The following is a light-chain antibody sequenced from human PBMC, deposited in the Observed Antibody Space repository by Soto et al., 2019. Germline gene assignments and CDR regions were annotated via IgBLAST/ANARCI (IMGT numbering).Light chain of an antibody. J-gene: IGLJ2*01. CDR3: ETWDSNTRV. V-gene: IGLV4-60*02. Sequence: QSALTQSSSASASLGSSVKLTCTLSSGHSSYIIAWHQQQPGKAPRYLMKLEGSGSYNKGSGVPDRFSGSSSGADRYLTSSNLQCEDEADYYCETWDSNTRVFGGGTKVTVL. CDR2: LEGSGSY. CDR1: SGHSSYI.